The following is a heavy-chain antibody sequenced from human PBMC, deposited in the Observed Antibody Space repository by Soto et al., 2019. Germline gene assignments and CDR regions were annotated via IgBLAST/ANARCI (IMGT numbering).Heavy chain of an antibody. D-gene: IGHD4-17*01. Sequence: AAVKVSCKASGYSFTSFDINWVRQVTGQGLEWMGWMNPNSGHTGYAQKFQGRVTMTRNTSISTAYLELSSLKSEDTAVYYCARAPDYGDLGRWFDPWGQGTLVTVSS. J-gene: IGHJ5*02. V-gene: IGHV1-8*01. CDR2: MNPNSGHT. CDR3: ARAPDYGDLGRWFDP. CDR1: GYSFTSFD.